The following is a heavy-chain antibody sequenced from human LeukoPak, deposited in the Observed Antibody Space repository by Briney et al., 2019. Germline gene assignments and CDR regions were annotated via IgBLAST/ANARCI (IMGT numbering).Heavy chain of an antibody. CDR1: GFTFSDYS. V-gene: IGHV3-21*01. CDR3: AKDGGTHFDH. D-gene: IGHD1-26*01. CDR2: ISSRSIYI. Sequence: GGSLRLSCAASGFTFSDYSMNWVRQAPGEGLEWVSSISSRSIYIHYADSVKGRFTISRDNAQNSLTLHMNTLRADDTAVYYCAKDGGTHFDHWGQGTLVTVSS. J-gene: IGHJ4*02.